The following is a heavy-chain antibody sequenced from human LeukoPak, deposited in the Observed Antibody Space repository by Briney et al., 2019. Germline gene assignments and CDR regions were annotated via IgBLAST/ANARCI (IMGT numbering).Heavy chain of an antibody. CDR2: INHSGST. Sequence: SETLSLTCTVSGASISNHTYYWGWIRQPPGKGLEWIGEINHSGSTNYNPSLKSRVTISVDTSKNQFSLKLSSETAADTAVYYCATRFGSSLRRGWFDPWGQGTLVTVSS. V-gene: IGHV4-39*07. D-gene: IGHD2-2*01. CDR3: ATRFGSSLRRGWFDP. CDR1: GASISNHTYY. J-gene: IGHJ5*02.